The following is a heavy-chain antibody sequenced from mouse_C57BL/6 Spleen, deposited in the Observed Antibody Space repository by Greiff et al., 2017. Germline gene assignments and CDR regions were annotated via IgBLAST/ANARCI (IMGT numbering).Heavy chain of an antibody. Sequence: QVQLQQSGPELVKPGASVKISCKASGYAFSSSWMNWVKQRPGKGLEWIGRIYPGDGDTNYNGKFKGKATLTAAKSSSTAYMQLSSLTSEDSAVYVCARGGYDGKRAMDYWGQGPSVPVSS. J-gene: IGHJ4*01. D-gene: IGHD2-2*01. CDR2: IYPGDGDT. V-gene: IGHV1-82*01. CDR1: GYAFSSSW. CDR3: ARGGYDGKRAMDY.